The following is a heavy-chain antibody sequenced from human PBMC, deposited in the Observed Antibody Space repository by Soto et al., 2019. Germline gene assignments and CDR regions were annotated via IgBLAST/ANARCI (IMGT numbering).Heavy chain of an antibody. Sequence: ASVKVSCEASGYSFTSSGISWVRQAPGQGLEWMGWISAYNGNTNYAQKLQGRVTMTTDTSTSTAYMELRSLRSDDTAVYYCAREVAGLSNWFDPWGQGTLVTVSS. J-gene: IGHJ5*02. CDR3: AREVAGLSNWFDP. CDR2: ISAYNGNT. V-gene: IGHV1-18*01. CDR1: GYSFTSSG. D-gene: IGHD6-19*01.